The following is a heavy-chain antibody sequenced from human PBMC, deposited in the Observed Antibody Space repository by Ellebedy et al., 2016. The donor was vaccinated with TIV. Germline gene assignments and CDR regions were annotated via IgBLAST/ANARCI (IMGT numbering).Heavy chain of an antibody. CDR3: AGGTY. CDR1: GFTVSGDY. J-gene: IGHJ4*02. Sequence: GESLKISCAASGFTVSGDYMSWVRQAPGKGLEWVSIMDAGGNTHYPDRVKGRFTVSRDNSTSTLYLQKNSLRAEDTAVYYCAGGTYWGQGTLVTVSS. CDR2: MDAGGNT. V-gene: IGHV3-53*01.